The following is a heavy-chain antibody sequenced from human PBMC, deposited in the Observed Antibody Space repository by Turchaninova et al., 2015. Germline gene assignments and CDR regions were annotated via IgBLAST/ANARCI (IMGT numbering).Heavy chain of an antibody. Sequence: VQLQESGPGLMKPSETLRLSCVASGFTFSRYAMSWVRQAPGKGLGGVSGIRGSGGSTYYADSVKGRFTISRDNSKSTLYLQMNSLRAEDTAVYYCAKADPLGGIDIWGQGTMVTVSS. V-gene: IGHV3-23*01. CDR1: GFTFSRYA. J-gene: IGHJ3*02. CDR3: AKADPLGGIDI. CDR2: IRGSGGST. D-gene: IGHD1-26*01.